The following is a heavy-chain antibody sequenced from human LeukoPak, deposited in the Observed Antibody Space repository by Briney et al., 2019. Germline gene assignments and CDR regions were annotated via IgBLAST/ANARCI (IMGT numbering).Heavy chain of an antibody. CDR3: ARLQGAAIDY. J-gene: IGHJ4*02. Sequence: GGSLRLSCAASGFTFSSYSMNWVRQAPGKGLEWVSSISSSGSYIYYADSVKGRFTISRDNAKNSLYLQMNSLRAEDTAVYYCARLQGAAIDYWGPGTLVTVSS. CDR2: ISSSGSYI. V-gene: IGHV3-21*04. CDR1: GFTFSSYS. D-gene: IGHD1-26*01.